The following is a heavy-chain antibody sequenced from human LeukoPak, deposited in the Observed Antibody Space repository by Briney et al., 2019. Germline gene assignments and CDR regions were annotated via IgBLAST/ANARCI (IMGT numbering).Heavy chain of an antibody. CDR2: IYYSGST. J-gene: IGHJ4*02. CDR1: GGSIISSSYY. V-gene: IGHV4-39*01. Sequence: SETLSLTCTVPGGSIISSSYYWGWIRQPPGKGLEWIGSIYYSGSTYYNPSLKSRVTISVDTSKNQFSLKLSSVTAADTAVYYCARRGRWLQFKYWGQGTLVTVSS. CDR3: ARRGRWLQFKY. D-gene: IGHD5-24*01.